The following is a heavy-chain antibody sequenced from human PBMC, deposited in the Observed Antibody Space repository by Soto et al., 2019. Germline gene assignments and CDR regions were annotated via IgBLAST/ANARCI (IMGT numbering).Heavy chain of an antibody. J-gene: IGHJ4*02. CDR1: GGSVSSGSYY. Sequence: SETLSLTCTVSGGSVSSGSYYWSWIRQPPGKGLEWIGYIYYSGSTNYNPSLKSRVTISVDTSKNQFSLKLSSVTAADTAVYYCARDFSGDFWSGYYDYWGQGTLVTVSS. CDR3: ARDFSGDFWSGYYDY. CDR2: IYYSGST. D-gene: IGHD3-3*01. V-gene: IGHV4-61*01.